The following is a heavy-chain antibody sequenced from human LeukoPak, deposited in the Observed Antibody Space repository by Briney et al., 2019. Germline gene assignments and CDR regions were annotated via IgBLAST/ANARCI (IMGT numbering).Heavy chain of an antibody. CDR3: ATVVGPVKSGSYSFGY. D-gene: IGHD1-26*01. J-gene: IGHJ4*02. V-gene: IGHV1-24*01. CDR1: GYTLTELS. CDR2: FDPEDGET. Sequence: ASVKVSCKVSGYTLTELSMHWVRQAPGKGLEWMGGFDPEDGETIYAQKFQGRVTMTEDTSTDTAYMELSSLRSEDTAVYHCATVVGPVKSGSYSFGYWGQGTLVTVSS.